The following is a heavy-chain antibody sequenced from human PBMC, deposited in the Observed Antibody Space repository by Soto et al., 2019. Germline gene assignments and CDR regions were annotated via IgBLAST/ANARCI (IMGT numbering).Heavy chain of an antibody. V-gene: IGHV4-59*01. D-gene: IGHD2-15*01. J-gene: IGHJ5*02. CDR2: IYYSGST. CDR1: GGSISSYY. Sequence: PSGTLSLTXTVXGGSISSYYWSWIRQPQGKGLEWIGYIYYSGSTNYSPSLKSRVTISVDTSKNQFSLKLSSVTAADTAVYYCARVYCSGGSCLVNWFDPWGQGTLVTVSS. CDR3: ARVYCSGGSCLVNWFDP.